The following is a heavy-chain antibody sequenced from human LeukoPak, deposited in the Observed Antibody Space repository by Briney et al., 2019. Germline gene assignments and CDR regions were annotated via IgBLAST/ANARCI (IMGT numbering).Heavy chain of an antibody. Sequence: SVKVSCKASGYTFTSYGISWVRQAPGQGLEWMGRIIPILGIANYAQKFQGRVTITADKSTSTAYMELSSLRSEDTAVYYCARIRRDGYNYSGYFDYWGQGTLVTVSS. CDR3: ARIRRDGYNYSGYFDY. CDR2: IIPILGIA. J-gene: IGHJ4*02. CDR1: GYTFTSYG. D-gene: IGHD5-24*01. V-gene: IGHV1-69*04.